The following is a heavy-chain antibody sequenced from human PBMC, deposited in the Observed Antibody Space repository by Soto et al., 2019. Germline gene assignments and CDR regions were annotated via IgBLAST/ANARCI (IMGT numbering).Heavy chain of an antibody. V-gene: IGHV4-34*01. CDR1: GGSFSGYY. D-gene: IGHD2-2*03. CDR2: INHSGST. J-gene: IGHJ6*02. Sequence: QVQLQQWGAGLLKPSETLSLTCAVYGGSFSGYYWSWIRQPPGKGLEWIGEINHSGSTNYTPSLKSRVTISVDTSKYQFSLKLSSVTAADAAVYYCARGRSGMDIVVVPAACGMDVWGQGTTVSVSS. CDR3: ARGRSGMDIVVVPAACGMDV.